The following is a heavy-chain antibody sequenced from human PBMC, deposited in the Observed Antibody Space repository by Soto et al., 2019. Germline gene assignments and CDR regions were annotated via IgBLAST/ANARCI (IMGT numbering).Heavy chain of an antibody. J-gene: IGHJ4*02. D-gene: IGHD6-19*01. Sequence: SQTLSLTCAISVDSVSSTSAASSWIRQSPSRGLEWLGRTYYRSKWYSDYAVSVKSRITINPDTSKNQFSLQLNSVTPEDTAVYYCARGSYYSGWVWGQGTLVTVSS. CDR3: ARGSYYSGWV. CDR1: VDSVSSTSAA. CDR2: TYYRSKWYS. V-gene: IGHV6-1*01.